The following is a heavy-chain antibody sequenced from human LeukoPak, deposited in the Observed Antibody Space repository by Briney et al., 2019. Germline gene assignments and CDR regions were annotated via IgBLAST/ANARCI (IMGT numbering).Heavy chain of an antibody. J-gene: IGHJ5*02. CDR1: GYTFTSYG. CDR2: ISAYNGNT. D-gene: IGHD5-24*01. Sequence: ASVKVSCKASGYTFTSYGISWVRQAPGQGLEWMGWISAYNGNTNYAQKFQGRVTITADESTSTAYMELSSLRSEDTAVYYCAREFQRWLQLHWFDPWGQGTLVTVSS. V-gene: IGHV1-18*01. CDR3: AREFQRWLQLHWFDP.